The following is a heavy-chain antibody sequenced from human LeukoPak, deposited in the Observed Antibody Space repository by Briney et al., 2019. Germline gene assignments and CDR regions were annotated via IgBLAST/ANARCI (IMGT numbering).Heavy chain of an antibody. D-gene: IGHD6-13*01. CDR1: GGSISSHY. J-gene: IGHJ5*02. CDR2: IYYSGST. V-gene: IGHV4-59*11. Sequence: SETLSLTCTASGGSISSHYWSWIRQPPGKGLEWIGYIYYSGSTNYNPSLKSRVTISVDTSKNQFSLKLSSVTAADTAVYYCARMMSLHIAAAGTGWFDPWGQGTLVTVSS. CDR3: ARMMSLHIAAAGTGWFDP.